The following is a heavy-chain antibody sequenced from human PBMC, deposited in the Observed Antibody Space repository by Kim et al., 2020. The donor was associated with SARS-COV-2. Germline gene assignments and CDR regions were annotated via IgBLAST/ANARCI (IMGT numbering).Heavy chain of an antibody. CDR1: GGSLITDKNY. D-gene: IGHD4-17*01. V-gene: IGHV4-61*02. CDR3: AGGPSVPQFEH. J-gene: IGHJ4*02. Sequence: SETLSLTCSVSGGSLITDKNYWTWIRLSAGKGLEWIGRVSGRVSSRGTTSYNPSFQSPVTISLDTFHNQFSLTLFSVTAADTAVYYCAGGPSVPQFEHWGQGIRVTVSS. CDR2: VSGRVSSRGTT.